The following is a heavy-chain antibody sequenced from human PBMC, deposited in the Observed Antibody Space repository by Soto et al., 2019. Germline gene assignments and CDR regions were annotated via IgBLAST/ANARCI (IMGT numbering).Heavy chain of an antibody. Sequence: QAQLVESGGGVVQPGRSLRLSCAASGFTFSSYGMHWVRQAPGKGLVWVAVIGYDGSNKYYADSVKGRFTISRDNSKNTPYLQMNILGAEDTAVYYCARDGGCRDGYTVGCNWFDPWGQGPLVTVSS. CDR1: GFTFSSYG. V-gene: IGHV3-33*01. J-gene: IGHJ5*02. CDR3: ARDGGCRDGYTVGCNWFDP. CDR2: IGYDGSNK. D-gene: IGHD5-12*01.